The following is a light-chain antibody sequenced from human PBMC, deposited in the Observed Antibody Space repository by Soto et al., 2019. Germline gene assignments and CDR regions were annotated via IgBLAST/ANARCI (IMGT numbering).Light chain of an antibody. CDR3: QFYDSNHGV. V-gene: IGLV6-57*04. Sequence: NFMLTQPHSVSESPGKTVTISCTRSSGSIASNYVQWYQQRPGSAPTTVIYEDNQRPSGVPDRFSGSIDSSSNSASLTISGLKDEDEAEYYCQFYDSNHGVFGGGTKLTVL. CDR2: EDN. J-gene: IGLJ2*01. CDR1: SGSIASNY.